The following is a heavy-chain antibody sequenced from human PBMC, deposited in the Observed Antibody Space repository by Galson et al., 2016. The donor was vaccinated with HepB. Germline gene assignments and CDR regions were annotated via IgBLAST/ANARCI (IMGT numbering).Heavy chain of an antibody. CDR2: IYGGRSS. D-gene: IGHD6-6*01. CDR3: ARDGRTYSPRLIHFEF. CDR1: GFTISNNY. J-gene: IGHJ4*02. Sequence: SLRLSCAPSGFTISNNYMSWVRQAPGKGLEWVSVIYGGRSSYYADSVRGRFTISRDLSKNMLFLQMNSLRVEDTAIYYCARDGRTYSPRLIHFEFWGRGTLVTVSS. V-gene: IGHV3-53*01.